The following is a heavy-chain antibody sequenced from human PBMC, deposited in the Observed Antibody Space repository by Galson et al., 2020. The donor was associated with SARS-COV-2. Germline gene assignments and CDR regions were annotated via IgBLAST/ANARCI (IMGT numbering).Heavy chain of an antibody. CDR1: GFTFTSSA. CDR3: AAAYCSSTSVDDAFDI. D-gene: IGHD2-2*01. CDR2: IVVGSGNT. Sequence: SVTVSCKASGFTFTSSAVQWLRQARGQRLEWIGWIVVGSGNTNYAQKFQERVTITRDMSTSTAYMELSSLRSEDTAVYYWAAAYCSSTSVDDAFDIWGQGTMVTVSS. J-gene: IGHJ3*02. V-gene: IGHV1-58*01.